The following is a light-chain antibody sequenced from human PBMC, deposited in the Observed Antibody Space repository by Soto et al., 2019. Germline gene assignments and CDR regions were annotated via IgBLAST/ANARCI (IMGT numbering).Light chain of an antibody. J-gene: IGKJ1*01. CDR3: QQYFLSGT. V-gene: IGKV3-20*01. CDR1: QRVSSGY. Sequence: ENGLSQSPCTLSLSPGERATLSCRASQRVSSGYLAWYQQKPGQAPRLLIYGASNRATDIPDRFSGRGSGTDFTLTIIRLEPEDFAVYYCQQYFLSGTFGQRTNV. CDR2: GAS.